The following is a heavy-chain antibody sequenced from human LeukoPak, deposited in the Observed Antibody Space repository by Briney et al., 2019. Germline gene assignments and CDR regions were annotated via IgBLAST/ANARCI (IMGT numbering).Heavy chain of an antibody. CDR1: GGSISSSSYY. CDR2: IYYSGST. CDR3: ARRSELKDAFDI. Sequence: SQTLSLTCTVSGGSISSSSYYWGWIRQPPGKGLEWIGSIYYSGSTYYNPSLKSRVTISVDTSKNQFSLKLSSVTAADTAVYYCARRSELKDAFDIWGQGTMVTVSS. J-gene: IGHJ3*02. D-gene: IGHD1-26*01. V-gene: IGHV4-39*01.